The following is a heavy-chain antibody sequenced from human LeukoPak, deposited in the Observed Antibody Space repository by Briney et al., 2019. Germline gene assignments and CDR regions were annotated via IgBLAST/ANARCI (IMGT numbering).Heavy chain of an antibody. D-gene: IGHD6-6*01. J-gene: IGHJ4*02. CDR1: GYSISSGYY. V-gene: IGHV4-38-2*02. CDR2: INHVGST. CDR3: AKDLPTGSDYFDY. Sequence: PSETLSLTCTVSGYSISSGYYWGWIRPPPGKGVEWIGSINHVGSTYYNPSLKSRVTISVDTSKNQFSLKLSSVTAADTAVYYCAKDLPTGSDYFDYWGQGTLVTVSS.